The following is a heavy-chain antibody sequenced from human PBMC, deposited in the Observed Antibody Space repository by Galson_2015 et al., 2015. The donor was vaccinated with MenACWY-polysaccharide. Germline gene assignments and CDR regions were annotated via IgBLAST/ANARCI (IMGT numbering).Heavy chain of an antibody. V-gene: IGHV3-7*01. J-gene: IGHJ6*02. CDR1: GFTFKNYW. CDR3: ARGHYCMDV. CDR2: IKKDGSEK. Sequence: SLRLSCAVSGFTFKNYWMSWVRQAPGKGLEWVANIKKDGSEKYCVDSVKGRFTISRDNARSSLYLQMNGLRAEDTAVYYCARGHYCMDVWGQGTTVTVS.